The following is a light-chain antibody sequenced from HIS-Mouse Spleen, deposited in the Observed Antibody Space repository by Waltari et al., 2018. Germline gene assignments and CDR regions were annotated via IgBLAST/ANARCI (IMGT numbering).Light chain of an antibody. V-gene: IGLV3-21*03. CDR2: DDS. CDR3: QVWDSSSDHVV. Sequence: SYVLTQPPSVSVAPGKTARITCGGNNIGRKRVHWYQQKPGQAHVLVVYDDSDRPSGIPERFSGSNSGNTATLTISRVEAGDEADYYCQVWDSSSDHVVFGGGTKLTVL. J-gene: IGLJ2*01. CDR1: NIGRKR.